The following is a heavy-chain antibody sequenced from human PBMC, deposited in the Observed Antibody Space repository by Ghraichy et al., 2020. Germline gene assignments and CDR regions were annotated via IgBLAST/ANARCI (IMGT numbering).Heavy chain of an antibody. J-gene: IGHJ3*01. CDR1: GGSMNNYY. Sequence: SETLPLTCTVSGGSMNNYYWTWIRQPAGKGLEWIGHIYTSGNFNYSPSLKSRVSMSVDTSNSQFSLKLTSMTAADTAVYYCARAQTLAAPGTYGCDAFDLWGQGTTVTVSS. D-gene: IGHD6-13*01. V-gene: IGHV4-4*07. CDR2: IYTSGNF. CDR3: ARAQTLAAPGTYGCDAFDL.